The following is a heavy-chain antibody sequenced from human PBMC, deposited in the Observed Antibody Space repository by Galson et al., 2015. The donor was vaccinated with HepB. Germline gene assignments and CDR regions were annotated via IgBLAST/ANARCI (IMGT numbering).Heavy chain of an antibody. CDR1: GVTFTTYT. CDR3: TRGRHEYSSSSPLDY. CDR2: ISYDGSNE. Sequence: SLRLSCAASGVTFTTYTMHWVRQAPGKGLEWVALISYDGSNEYYADSVKGRFTISRDNSKNTLYLQMNSLRAEDTAVYYCTRGRHEYSSSSPLDYWGQGTLVTVSS. J-gene: IGHJ4*02. V-gene: IGHV3-30-3*01. D-gene: IGHD6-6*01.